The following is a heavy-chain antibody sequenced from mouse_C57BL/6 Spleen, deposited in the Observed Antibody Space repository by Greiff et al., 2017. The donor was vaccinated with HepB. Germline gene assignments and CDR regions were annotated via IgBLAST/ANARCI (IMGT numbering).Heavy chain of an antibody. V-gene: IGHV14-4*01. D-gene: IGHD2-3*01. CDR3: TTSDGTPFAY. CDR1: GFNIKDDY. CDR2: IDPENGDT. J-gene: IGHJ3*01. Sequence: LQQSGAELVRPGASVKLSCTASGFNIKDDYMHWVKQRPEQGLEWIGWIDPENGDTEYASKFQGKATITADTSSNTAYLQLSSLTSEDTAVYYCTTSDGTPFAYWGQGTLVTVSA.